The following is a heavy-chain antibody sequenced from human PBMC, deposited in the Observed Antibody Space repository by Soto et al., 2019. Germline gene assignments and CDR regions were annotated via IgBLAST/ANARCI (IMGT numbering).Heavy chain of an antibody. CDR3: ARMSGGWAFDI. D-gene: IGHD1-26*01. CDR2: IWYDGSNK. V-gene: IGHV3-33*01. CDR1: GFIFSSYG. Sequence: QVQLVESGGGVVQPGRSLRLSCAASGFIFSSYGMHWVRQAPGKGPEWVAVIWYDGSNKYYADYVKGRFTISRDNSKNTLYLQMNSLRAEDTAVYFCARMSGGWAFDIWGQGTMVTVSS. J-gene: IGHJ3*02.